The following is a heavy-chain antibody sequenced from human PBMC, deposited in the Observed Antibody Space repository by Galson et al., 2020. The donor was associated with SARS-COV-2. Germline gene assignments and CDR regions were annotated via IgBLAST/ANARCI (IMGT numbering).Heavy chain of an antibody. J-gene: IGHJ3*01. CDR1: GGTFGSYA. Sequence: ASVKVSCKASGGTFGSYAISWVRQAPGQGLEWMGRIIPFFGAAHYAQKFQGRVTITADTSTSTSYMELRSLRSEDTAVYYCARDYYYDSSAYYYVLEDAVDVWGHGTMVTVSS. CDR3: ARDYYYDSSAYYYVLEDAVDV. V-gene: IGHV1-69*06. CDR2: IIPFFGAA. D-gene: IGHD3-22*01.